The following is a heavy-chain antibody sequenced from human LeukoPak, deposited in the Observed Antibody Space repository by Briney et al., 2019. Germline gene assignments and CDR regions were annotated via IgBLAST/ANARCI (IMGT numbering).Heavy chain of an antibody. J-gene: IGHJ4*02. D-gene: IGHD3-3*01. V-gene: IGHV4-34*01. CDR1: GGSFSGYY. Sequence: SETLSLTCAVYGGSFSGYYWSWIRQPPGKGLEWIGSIYYSGSTYYNPSLKSRVTISVDTSKNQFSLKLSSVTAADTAVYYCAGGLFGVVILFDYWGQGTLVTVSS. CDR3: AGGLFGVVILFDY. CDR2: IYYSGST.